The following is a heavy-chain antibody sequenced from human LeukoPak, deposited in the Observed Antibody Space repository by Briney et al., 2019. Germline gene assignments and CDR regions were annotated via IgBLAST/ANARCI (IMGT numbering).Heavy chain of an antibody. J-gene: IGHJ6*02. V-gene: IGHV3-21*01. CDR1: GLTFSSYS. Sequence: GGSLRLSCVGSGLTFSSYSMNWVRQAPGEGLDWVSSVDFSSTYVYYIDSVKGRFTISRDNARNSLYLQMNSLRVEDTGVYYCARDGTGFSSGMAVWGQGTTVTVSS. CDR2: VDFSSTYV. CDR3: ARDGTGFSSGMAV. D-gene: IGHD7-27*01.